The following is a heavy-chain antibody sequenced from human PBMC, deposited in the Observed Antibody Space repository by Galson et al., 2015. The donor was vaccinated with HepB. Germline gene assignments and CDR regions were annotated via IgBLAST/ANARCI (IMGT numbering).Heavy chain of an antibody. D-gene: IGHD5-18*01. J-gene: IGHJ6*02. CDR2: IYYSGST. CDR1: GGSVSSGSYY. CDR3: ARERIQLWTDYGMDV. V-gene: IGHV4-61*01. Sequence: SETLSLTCTVSGGSVSSGSYYWSWIRQPPGKGLEWIRYIYYSGSTNYNPSLKSRVTISVDTSKNQFSLKLSSVTAADTAVYYCARERIQLWTDYGMDVWGQGTTVTVSS.